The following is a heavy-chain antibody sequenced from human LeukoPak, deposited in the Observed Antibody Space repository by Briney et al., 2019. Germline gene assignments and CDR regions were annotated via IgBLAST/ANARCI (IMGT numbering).Heavy chain of an antibody. Sequence: EASVKVSCKASGGTFSSYAISWVRQAPGQGLEWMGRIIPILGIANYAQKFQGRVTITADKSTSTAYMELRSLRSDDTAVYYCARSKTYYYDSSGYYPYWYFDLWGRGTLVTVSS. CDR1: GGTFSSYA. CDR2: IIPILGIA. V-gene: IGHV1-69*04. D-gene: IGHD3-22*01. J-gene: IGHJ2*01. CDR3: ARSKTYYYDSSGYYPYWYFDL.